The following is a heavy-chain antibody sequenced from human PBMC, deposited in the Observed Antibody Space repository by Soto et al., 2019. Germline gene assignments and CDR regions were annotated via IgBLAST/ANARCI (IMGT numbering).Heavy chain of an antibody. CDR1: GYTFTGYY. V-gene: IGHV1-2*04. CDR3: AREKVGYCSSTSCRTYYYYGMDV. J-gene: IGHJ6*02. D-gene: IGHD2-2*01. CDR2: INPNSGGT. Sequence: QVQLVQSGAEVKKPGASVKVSCKASGYTFTGYYMHWVRQAPGQGLEWMGWINPNSGGTNYAQKCQGWVTMTRDTSISTAYMELSRLRSDDTAVYYCAREKVGYCSSTSCRTYYYYGMDVWGQGTTVTVSS.